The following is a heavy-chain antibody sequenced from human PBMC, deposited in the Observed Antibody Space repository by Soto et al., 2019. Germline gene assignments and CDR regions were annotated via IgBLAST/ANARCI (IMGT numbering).Heavy chain of an antibody. J-gene: IGHJ4*02. V-gene: IGHV3-30*18. CDR1: GFTFSSYG. Sequence: QVQLVESGGGVVQPGRSLRLSCAASGFTFSSYGMHWVRQAPGKGLEWVAVIAYDRSNKYYADSVKGRFTISRDNSKNPLYLQMNSLRAADKAVYYCAKDWDGYNSYSFDYWGQGTLVTVSS. CDR3: AKDWDGYNSYSFDY. D-gene: IGHD5-12*01. CDR2: IAYDRSNK.